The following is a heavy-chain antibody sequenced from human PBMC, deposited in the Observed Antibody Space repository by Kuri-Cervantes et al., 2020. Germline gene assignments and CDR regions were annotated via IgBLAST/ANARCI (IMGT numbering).Heavy chain of an antibody. CDR2: IKEDGSER. D-gene: IGHD1-26*01. V-gene: IGHV3-7*01. J-gene: IGHJ4*02. Sequence: GGSLRLSCVASRFTFSSYWMSWVRQAPGKGLEWVANIKEDGSERYYVDSVKGRFTISRDDAKNSLDLQMSSLTDEDTAVYYCARDHKWAFDYWGQGILVTVSS. CDR3: ARDHKWAFDY. CDR1: RFTFSSYW.